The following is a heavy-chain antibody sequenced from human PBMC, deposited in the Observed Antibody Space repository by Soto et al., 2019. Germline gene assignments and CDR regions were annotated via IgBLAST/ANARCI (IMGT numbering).Heavy chain of an antibody. Sequence: ASVKVSCKASGYTFTSYAMHWVRQAPGQRLEWMGWINAGKGNTKYSQKFQGRVTITRDTSVTTAYMQLSSLRSEDTAVYYCARAAYSSSWFDPWGQGTLVTVSS. J-gene: IGHJ5*02. CDR1: GYTFTSYA. D-gene: IGHD2-15*01. CDR2: INAGKGNT. CDR3: ARAAYSSSWFDP. V-gene: IGHV1-3*01.